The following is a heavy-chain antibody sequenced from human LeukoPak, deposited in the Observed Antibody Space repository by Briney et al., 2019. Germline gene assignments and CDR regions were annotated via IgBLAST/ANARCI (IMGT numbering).Heavy chain of an antibody. CDR3: ARENSSSWSFDY. CDR2: ISSSGSTI. J-gene: IGHJ4*02. D-gene: IGHD6-13*01. CDR1: GFTFSNYE. Sequence: PGGSLRLSCAASGFTFSNYEMNWVRQAPGKGLERVLYISSSGSTIYYADSVKGRLTISRDNAKNSLSLQMNSLRAEDTAVYYCARENSSSWSFDYWGQGTLVTVSS. V-gene: IGHV3-48*03.